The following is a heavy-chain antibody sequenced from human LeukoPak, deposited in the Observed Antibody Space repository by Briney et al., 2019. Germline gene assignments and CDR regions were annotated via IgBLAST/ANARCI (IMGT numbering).Heavy chain of an antibody. CDR1: GFTFSGSA. J-gene: IGHJ4*02. Sequence: PGGSLKLSCAASGFTFSGSAMHWVRQASGKGLEWVGRIRSKANSYATAYAASVKGRFTISRDDSKNTAYLQMNSLKTEDTAVYYCTTHLGYCSSTSCERGGYWGQGTLVTVSS. CDR2: IRSKANSYAT. CDR3: TTHLGYCSSTSCERGGY. D-gene: IGHD2-2*01. V-gene: IGHV3-73*01.